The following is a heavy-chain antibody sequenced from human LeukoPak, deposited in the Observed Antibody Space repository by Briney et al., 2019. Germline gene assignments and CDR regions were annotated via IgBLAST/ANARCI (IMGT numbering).Heavy chain of an antibody. J-gene: IGHJ4*02. V-gene: IGHV4-59*11. Sequence: SETLSLTCTVSGGSISSHYWSWIRQPPGKGLEWIGYIYYSGSTNYNPSLKSRVTISVDTSKNQSSLKLSSVTAADTAVYYCARLRMDYGGNYYYFDYWGQGTLVTVSS. CDR1: GGSISSHY. CDR2: IYYSGST. CDR3: ARLRMDYGGNYYYFDY. D-gene: IGHD4-23*01.